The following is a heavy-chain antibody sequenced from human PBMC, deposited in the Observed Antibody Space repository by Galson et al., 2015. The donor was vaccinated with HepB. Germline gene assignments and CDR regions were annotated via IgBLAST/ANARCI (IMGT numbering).Heavy chain of an antibody. CDR3: ASSAKATNDAFDI. CDR1: GFSLTTSGMG. J-gene: IGHJ3*02. Sequence: PALVKPTQTLTLTCTFSGFSLTTSGMGVAWIRQPPEKALEWLALIYWNDDKRFSPSLKRRLTLTKDTSKNQVVLTMTNMDPVDKGTYYCASSAKATNDAFDIWGQGTIVPVSS. CDR2: IYWNDDK. D-gene: IGHD1/OR15-1a*01. V-gene: IGHV2-5*01.